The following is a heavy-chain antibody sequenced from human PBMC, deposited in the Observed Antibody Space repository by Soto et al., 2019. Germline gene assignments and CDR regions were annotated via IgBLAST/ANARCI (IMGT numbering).Heavy chain of an antibody. J-gene: IGHJ4*02. CDR2: IYYSGST. CDR1: GGSISSGDYY. Sequence: SETLSLTCTVSGGSISSGDYYWSWIRQLPGKGLEWIGYIYYSGSTYYNPSLKSRVTISVDTSKNQFSLKLSSATAADTAVYYCARGSIVLMVYAIDYWGQGTLVTVS. V-gene: IGHV4-30-4*01. D-gene: IGHD2-8*01. CDR3: ARGSIVLMVYAIDY.